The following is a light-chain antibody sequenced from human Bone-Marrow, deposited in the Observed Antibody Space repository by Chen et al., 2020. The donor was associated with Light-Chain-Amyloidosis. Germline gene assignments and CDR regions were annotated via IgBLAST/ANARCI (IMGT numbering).Light chain of an antibody. CDR1: NIGSTS. CDR2: DDS. J-gene: IGLJ3*02. V-gene: IGLV3-21*02. CDR3: QVWDRSSDRPV. Sequence: SYVLTQPSSVSVAPGQTATIACGGNNIGSTSVHWYQQTPGQAPLLVVYDDSDRPSGIPGRFSGSNSGNTATLTSSRVEAGDEADYYCQVWDRSSDRPVFGGGTKLTVL.